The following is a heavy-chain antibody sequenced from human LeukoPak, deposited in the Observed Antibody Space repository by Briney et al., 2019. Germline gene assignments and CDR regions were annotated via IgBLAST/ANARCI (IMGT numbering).Heavy chain of an antibody. CDR3: ARGSFVGATLDY. CDR1: GFTFSSYA. V-gene: IGHV4-34*01. D-gene: IGHD1-26*01. CDR2: INHSGST. J-gene: IGHJ4*02. Sequence: GSLRLSCAASGFTFSSYAMSWVRQAPGKGLEWIGEINHSGSTNYNPSLKSRVTISVDTSKNQFSLKLSSVTAADTAVYYCARGSFVGATLDYWGQGTLVTVSS.